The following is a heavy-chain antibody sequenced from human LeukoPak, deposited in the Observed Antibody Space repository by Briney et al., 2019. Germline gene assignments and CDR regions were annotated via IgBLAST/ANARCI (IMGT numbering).Heavy chain of an antibody. CDR1: VFTFSSSW. V-gene: IGHV3-74*01. CDR2: INSDGSST. J-gene: IGHJ4*02. Sequence: GGSLRLSCAAPVFTFSSSWLHSVRQAPGKGLVWVSRINSDGSSTSYADSVKGRFTISRDNSKSTLYLQMNSLRAEDTAVYYCAVSSGYYYSRFDYWGQGTLVTVSS. CDR3: AVSSGYYYSRFDY. D-gene: IGHD3-22*01.